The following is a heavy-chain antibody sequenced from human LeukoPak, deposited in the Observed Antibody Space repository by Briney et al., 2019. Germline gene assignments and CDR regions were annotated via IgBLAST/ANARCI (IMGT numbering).Heavy chain of an antibody. D-gene: IGHD2-2*01. CDR1: GFTFSSYS. CDR2: ISSSSSYI. V-gene: IGHV3-21*01. J-gene: IGHJ4*02. CDR3: ARDRLGYCSSTSCYVDY. Sequence: GGSLRLSCAASGFTFSSYSMNWVRQAPGKGLEWVSSISSSSSYIYYADSVKGRFTISRDNAKNSLYLQMNSLRAEDTAVYYCARDRLGYCSSTSCYVDYWGQGTLVTVSS.